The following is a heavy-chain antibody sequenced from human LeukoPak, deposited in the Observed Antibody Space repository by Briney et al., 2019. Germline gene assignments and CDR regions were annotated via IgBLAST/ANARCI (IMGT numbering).Heavy chain of an antibody. CDR2: INLGGSVI. CDR1: GFAFRDYW. J-gene: IGHJ4*02. CDR3: AAWGLHNY. Sequence: GGSLRLSCAASGFAFRDYWMNWVRQAPGKGLEWVANINLGGSVILYVDSVKGRFTASRDNAENSVSLQMNSLRAEDTAVYYCAAWGLHNYWGQGTLVTVSS. D-gene: IGHD7-27*01. V-gene: IGHV3-7*01.